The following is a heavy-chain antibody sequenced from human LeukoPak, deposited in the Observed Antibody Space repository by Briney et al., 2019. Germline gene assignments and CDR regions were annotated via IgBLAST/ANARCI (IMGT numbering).Heavy chain of an antibody. D-gene: IGHD2-2*01. Sequence: PGGSLRLSSAASGFTFSSYAMSWVRQAPGKGLEWVSAISGSGGSTYYADSVKGRFTISRDNSKNTLYLQMNSLRAEDTAVYYCAKDLDCSCTSCYPDYWGQGTLVTVSS. CDR2: ISGSGGST. CDR3: AKDLDCSCTSCYPDY. V-gene: IGHV3-23*01. J-gene: IGHJ4*02. CDR1: GFTFSSYA.